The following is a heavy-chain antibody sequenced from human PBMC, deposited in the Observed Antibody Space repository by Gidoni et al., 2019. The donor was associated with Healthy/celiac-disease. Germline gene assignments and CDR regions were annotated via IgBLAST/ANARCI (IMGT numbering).Heavy chain of an antibody. CDR1: GFTFRSYG. D-gene: IGHD4-17*01. Sequence: QVQLVESGGGVVQPGRSLSLSCAASGFTFRSYGMHWVRQAPGKGLEWVAVIWYDGSNKYYADSVKGRFTISRDNSKNTLYLQMNSLRAEDTAVYYCARGMKYGVLDYWGQGTLVTVSS. V-gene: IGHV3-33*01. J-gene: IGHJ4*02. CDR2: IWYDGSNK. CDR3: ARGMKYGVLDY.